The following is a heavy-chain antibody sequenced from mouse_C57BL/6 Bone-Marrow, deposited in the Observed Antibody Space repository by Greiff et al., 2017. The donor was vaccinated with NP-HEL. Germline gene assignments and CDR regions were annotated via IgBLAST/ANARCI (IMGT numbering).Heavy chain of an antibody. CDR3: VTYDYDVGVMVC. CDR1: GFSFTTYA. D-gene: IGHD2-4*01. Sequence: EVKLVESGGGLVQPKGSLKLSCAASGFSFTTYAMNWVRQAPGKGLEWVARIRSKSNNYETYHAVSVKDRFTISRDDSESMHYLQMNNLKTEGTALYCCVTYDYDVGVMVCWGQGTSVTVSS. CDR2: IRSKSNNYET. J-gene: IGHJ4*01. V-gene: IGHV10-1*01.